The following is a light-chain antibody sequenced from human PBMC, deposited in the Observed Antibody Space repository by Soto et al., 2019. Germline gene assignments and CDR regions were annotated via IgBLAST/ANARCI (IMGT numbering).Light chain of an antibody. CDR3: QQYNSYSPT. Sequence: DIEMTQSPSTVSASIGDRVTITCRASQSISSWLAWYQQKPGKAPKPLIYDASSLESGVPSRFSGSGSGTEFTLTISSLQPDDFATYYCQQYNSYSPTFGQGTKVDIK. V-gene: IGKV1-5*01. J-gene: IGKJ1*01. CDR1: QSISSW. CDR2: DAS.